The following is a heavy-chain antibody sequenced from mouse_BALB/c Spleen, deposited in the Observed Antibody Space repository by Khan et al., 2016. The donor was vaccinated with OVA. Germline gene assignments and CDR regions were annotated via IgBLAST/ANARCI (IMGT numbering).Heavy chain of an antibody. CDR2: ISSDGDYT. CDR1: GFTFSTYA. J-gene: IGHJ3*01. V-gene: IGHV5-9-3*01. D-gene: IGHD2-1*01. CDR3: ARSPYGNFDY. Sequence: DVQLVESGGGLVKPGGSLKLSCEVSGFTFSTYAMSWVRQNSEKRLEWVASISSDGDYTFYLDSVKGRFTISRDNAKNTLYLEMSSLRSDATAMFYCARSPYGNFDYWGQGTLVTVSA.